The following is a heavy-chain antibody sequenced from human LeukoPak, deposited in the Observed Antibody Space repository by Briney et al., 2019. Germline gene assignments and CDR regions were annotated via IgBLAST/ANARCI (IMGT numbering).Heavy chain of an antibody. V-gene: IGHV3-7*03. Sequence: PGGSLRLSYAASGFPLSSHWMTWVRPVPGRGPEWVANVNRDGSETYYLDSVKGRFTISKDNAKNSLYLQMNSLRAEDTALYHCARNNGMDVWGQGTTVIVSS. J-gene: IGHJ6*02. CDR3: ARNNGMDV. CDR1: GFPLSSHW. CDR2: VNRDGSET.